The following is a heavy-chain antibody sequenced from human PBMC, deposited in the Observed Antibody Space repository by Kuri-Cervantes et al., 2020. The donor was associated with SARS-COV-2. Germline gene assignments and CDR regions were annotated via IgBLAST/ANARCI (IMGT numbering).Heavy chain of an antibody. CDR2: VRSDGSNK. Sequence: GGSLRLSCAASGFIFSSYGMHWVRQAPGKGLEWVASVRSDGSNKHYTDSVKGRFTISRDNSKSTLYLQMNSLRPEDTAVYYCAKDDGGSFGLFDNWGQGILVTVSS. J-gene: IGHJ4*02. D-gene: IGHD1-26*01. V-gene: IGHV3-30*02. CDR1: GFIFSSYG. CDR3: AKDDGGSFGLFDN.